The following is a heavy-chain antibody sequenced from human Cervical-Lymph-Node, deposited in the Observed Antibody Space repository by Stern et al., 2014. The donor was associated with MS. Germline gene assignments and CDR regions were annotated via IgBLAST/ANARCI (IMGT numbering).Heavy chain of an antibody. CDR2: ISSTSDYI. J-gene: IGHJ4*02. CDR1: GFTFGTYS. D-gene: IGHD1-26*01. Sequence: VQLVESGGGLVKSGGSLRLSCAASGFTFGTYSLNWVRQAPGKGLEWVSSISSTSDYIHYPDSVKGRFTISRDNAKNSLYLQMNSLRVEDTAVYYCARAGGSYYYYFDHWGQGARGTV. CDR3: ARAGGSYYYYFDH. V-gene: IGHV3-21*01.